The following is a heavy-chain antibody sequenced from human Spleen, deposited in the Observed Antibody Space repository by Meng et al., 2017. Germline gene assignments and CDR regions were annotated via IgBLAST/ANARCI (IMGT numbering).Heavy chain of an antibody. CDR2: INANTGNP. CDR1: GYTFPDYW. J-gene: IGHJ4*02. V-gene: IGHV7-4-1*02. Sequence: ASVKVSCKASGYTFPDYWLHWVRRAPGQGLEWMGWINANTGNPTYAQGFTGRFVFSLDTSVSTAYVQINSLKAEDTAVYYCARARDGYNIWGDYWGQGTLVTVSS. CDR3: ARARDGYNIWGDY. D-gene: IGHD5-24*01.